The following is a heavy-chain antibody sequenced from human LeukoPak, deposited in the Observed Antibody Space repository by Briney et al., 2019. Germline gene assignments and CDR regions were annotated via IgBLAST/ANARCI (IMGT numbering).Heavy chain of an antibody. D-gene: IGHD3-22*01. CDR3: ARDRRSESSGYYYSDY. CDR2: ISSSSSYI. CDR1: GLTFSTYG. V-gene: IGHV3-21*01. Sequence: GGSLRLSCAASGLTFSTYGMSWVRQAPGKGLEWVSSISSSSSYISYADSMKGRFTVSRDNAKNSMYLQMNSLRAEDTGVYYCARDRRSESSGYYYSDYWGQGTLVTVSS. J-gene: IGHJ4*02.